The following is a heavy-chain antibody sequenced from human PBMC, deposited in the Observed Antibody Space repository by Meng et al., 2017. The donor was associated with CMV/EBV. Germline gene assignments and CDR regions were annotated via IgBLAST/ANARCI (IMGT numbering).Heavy chain of an antibody. CDR1: GFTFSDYH. J-gene: IGHJ3*02. CDR3: ARKRSQVSGSAFDI. Sequence: GGSLRLSCAASGFTFSDYHMSWIRQAPEKGLEWVSYITNSGNTIYDADSVKGRFSISRDNARNSLYLQMNSLRAEDTAVYYCARKRSQVSGSAFDIWGHGTMVTVSS. CDR2: ITNSGNTI. V-gene: IGHV3-11*01. D-gene: IGHD3-10*01.